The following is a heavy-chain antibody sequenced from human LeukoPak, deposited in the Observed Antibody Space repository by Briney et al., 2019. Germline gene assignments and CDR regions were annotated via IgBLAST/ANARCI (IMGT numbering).Heavy chain of an antibody. CDR3: ATVEREYFDTSGYFNY. CDR2: FDPEDGVT. J-gene: IGHJ4*02. Sequence: ASVKVSCKISGYTLTEFSMHWVRQAPGKGLEWMGGFDPEDGVTLYSQKFQGRVTMTEDTSSGTAYMELSSLRSEDTAVYYCATVEREYFDTSGYFNYWGQGALVTVSS. CDR1: GYTLTEFS. D-gene: IGHD3-22*01. V-gene: IGHV1-24*01.